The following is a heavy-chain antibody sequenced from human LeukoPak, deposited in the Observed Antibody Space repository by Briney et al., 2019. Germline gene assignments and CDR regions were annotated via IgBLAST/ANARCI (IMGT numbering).Heavy chain of an antibody. J-gene: IGHJ4*02. CDR3: AKSSASGGSYGLDY. V-gene: IGHV3-30*18. CDR2: ISYDGSNK. D-gene: IGHD2-15*01. Sequence: QPGGSLRLSCAPSGFTFSSYGMHWVRQAPGKGLEWVAVISYDGSNKYYADSVKGRFTISRDNSKNTLYLQMNSLRAEDTAVYYCAKSSASGGSYGLDYWGQVTLVTVSS. CDR1: GFTFSSYG.